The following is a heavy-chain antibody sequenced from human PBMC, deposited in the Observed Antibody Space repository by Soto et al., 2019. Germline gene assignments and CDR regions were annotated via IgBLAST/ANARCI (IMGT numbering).Heavy chain of an antibody. V-gene: IGHV3-48*01. CDR3: ATSFITTIGTTA. Sequence: EVQLVESGGGLVQPGGSLRLSCEASGFTFSNFGINWVRQAPGKGLEWVSHISSSSTTIYYAESVKGRFTISRDNAKNSLYLQMSSLRGEETAVYYCATSFITTIGTTAWGQGTLVTVSS. CDR2: ISSSSTTI. CDR1: GFTFSNFG. D-gene: IGHD1-1*01. J-gene: IGHJ4*02.